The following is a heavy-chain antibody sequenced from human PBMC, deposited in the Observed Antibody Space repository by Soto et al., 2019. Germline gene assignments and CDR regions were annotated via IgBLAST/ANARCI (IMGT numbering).Heavy chain of an antibody. CDR2: VYYTGDT. CDR3: VRQGIDYLHGLVDV. D-gene: IGHD4-17*01. CDR1: SGPDRSHN. Sequence: QVQLQQLGPRLVKPSETLSLTCTVSSGPDRSHNWGWIRQPPGRGLEWIGYVYYTGDTAYNPSLRGRATISADTSTNDISLTLNSVTAADTAVYYCVRQGIDYLHGLVDVWGQGTTVSVSS. J-gene: IGHJ6*02. V-gene: IGHV4-59*08.